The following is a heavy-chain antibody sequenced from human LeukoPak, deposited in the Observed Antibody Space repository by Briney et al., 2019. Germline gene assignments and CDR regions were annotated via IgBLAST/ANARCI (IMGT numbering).Heavy chain of an antibody. Sequence: SETLSLTCTVSGGSISSSSYYWGWIRQPPGKGLEWIGSIYYSGSTYYNPSLKSRVTISVDTSKNQFSLKLSSVTAADTAVYYCARGSGGYYTYYYYMDVWGKGTTVTVSS. CDR3: ARGSGGYYTYYYYMDV. CDR1: GGSISSSSYY. J-gene: IGHJ6*03. CDR2: IYYSGST. V-gene: IGHV4-39*01. D-gene: IGHD3-3*01.